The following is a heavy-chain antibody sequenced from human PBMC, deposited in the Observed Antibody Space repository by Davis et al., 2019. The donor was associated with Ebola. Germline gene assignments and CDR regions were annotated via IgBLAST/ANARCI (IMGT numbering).Heavy chain of an antibody. CDR3: AREDIVVVVAARWYYGMDV. CDR2: INPNSGGT. D-gene: IGHD2-15*01. CDR1: GYTFTGYY. Sequence: ASVKVSCKASGYTFTGYYMHWVRQAPGQGLEWMGWINPNSGGTNYAQKFQGWVTMTRDTSISTAYMELSRLRSDDTAVYYCAREDIVVVVAARWYYGMDVWGQGTTVTVSS. J-gene: IGHJ6*02. V-gene: IGHV1-2*04.